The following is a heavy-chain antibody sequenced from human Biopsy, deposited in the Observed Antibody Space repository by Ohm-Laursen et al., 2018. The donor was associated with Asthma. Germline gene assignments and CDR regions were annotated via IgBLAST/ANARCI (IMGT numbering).Heavy chain of an antibody. CDR3: ARTYYDFLTGQVKDVFGV. CDR2: VNTGNGDT. D-gene: IGHD3-9*01. CDR1: GYTFTSYA. J-gene: IGHJ3*01. V-gene: IGHV1-3*04. Sequence: SVKVSCNASGYTFTSYAIHWVRQAPGQRLEWMGWVNTGNGDTKYSQKFQGRVTITRDTSASTAYMELRSLRSEDTATYYCARTYYDFLTGQVKDVFGVWGQGTMVTVSS.